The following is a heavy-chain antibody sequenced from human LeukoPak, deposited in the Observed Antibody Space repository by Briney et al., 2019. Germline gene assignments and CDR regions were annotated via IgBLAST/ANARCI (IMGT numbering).Heavy chain of an antibody. D-gene: IGHD6-19*01. CDR2: IYYGGST. CDR3: ARETRGYGSGSYDGFDY. J-gene: IGHJ4*02. Sequence: PSETLSLTCTVSGGSISTYYWSWIRQPPGMGLEWIGYIYYGGSTNHNPSLKSRVTISLDTSNNQFSLNLSAATAADTAIYYCARETRGYGSGSYDGFDYWGQGTLVTVSS. CDR1: GGSISTYY. V-gene: IGHV4-59*01.